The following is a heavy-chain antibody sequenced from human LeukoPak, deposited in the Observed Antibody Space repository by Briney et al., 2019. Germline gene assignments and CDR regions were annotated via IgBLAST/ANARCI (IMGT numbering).Heavy chain of an antibody. Sequence: GGSLRLSCAASGFTFSSYAMSWVRQAPGKGLEWVSTISGSGGNTYYADSVKGRFTIFRDNSKNTLYLQMNSLRAEDMALYYCAKDTNPKTWGQLVPHGFDYWGQGTLVTVSS. CDR3: AKDTNPKTWGQLVPHGFDY. V-gene: IGHV3-23*01. D-gene: IGHD6-6*01. CDR1: GFTFSSYA. CDR2: ISGSGGNT. J-gene: IGHJ4*02.